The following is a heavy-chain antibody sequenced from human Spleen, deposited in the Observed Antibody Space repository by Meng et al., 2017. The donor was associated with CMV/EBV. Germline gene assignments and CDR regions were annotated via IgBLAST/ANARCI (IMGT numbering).Heavy chain of an antibody. Sequence: DYYWSWIRQPPGKGLEWIGEINHGGSTNYNPSFKSRVTISVDTSKNQFSLKLSSVTAADTAVYYCARVPSLGYCSSTSCPRGTYFDYWGQGTLVTVSS. CDR3: ARVPSLGYCSSTSCPRGTYFDY. D-gene: IGHD2-2*01. CDR1: DYY. V-gene: IGHV4-34*01. CDR2: INHGGST. J-gene: IGHJ4*02.